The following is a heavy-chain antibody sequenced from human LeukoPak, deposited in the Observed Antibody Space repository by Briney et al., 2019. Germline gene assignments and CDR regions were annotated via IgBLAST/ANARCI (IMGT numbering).Heavy chain of an antibody. V-gene: IGHV4-34*01. Sequence: SETLSLTCAVYGGSFSGYYWSWIRQPPGKGLEWIGEINHSGSTNYNPSLKSRVTISVDTSKNQFSLKLSSVTAADTAVYYCARGPAHYYDSSGYYYPYWGQGTLVTVSS. CDR3: ARGPAHYYDSSGYYYPY. CDR1: GGSFSGYY. J-gene: IGHJ4*02. D-gene: IGHD3-22*01. CDR2: INHSGST.